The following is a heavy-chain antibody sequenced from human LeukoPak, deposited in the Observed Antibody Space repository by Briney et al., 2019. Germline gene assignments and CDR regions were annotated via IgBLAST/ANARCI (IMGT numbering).Heavy chain of an antibody. D-gene: IGHD1-26*01. Sequence: ASVKVSCKVSGYTLTELSMHWVRQAPGKGLEWMGGFDPEDGETIYAQKFQGRVTITEDTSTDTAYMELSSLRSEDTAVYYCATGSGSYAKDGFDYWGQGTLVTVSS. CDR2: FDPEDGET. CDR3: ATGSGSYAKDGFDY. CDR1: GYTLTELS. V-gene: IGHV1-24*01. J-gene: IGHJ4*02.